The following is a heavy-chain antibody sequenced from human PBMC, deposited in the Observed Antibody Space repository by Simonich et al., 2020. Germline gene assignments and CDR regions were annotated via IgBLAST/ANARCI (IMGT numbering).Heavy chain of an antibody. Sequence: GGGVFQPGRSLSLSCAASGFTFSSYALHWVRQAQGKGLEWVAVISYDGSNKYYADSVKGRFTISRDNSKNTLYLQMNSLRAEDTAVYYCARDLGSSYYFDYWGQGTLVTVSS. CDR1: GFTFSSYA. CDR2: ISYDGSNK. D-gene: IGHD6-6*01. V-gene: IGHV3-30*07. J-gene: IGHJ4*02. CDR3: ARDLGSSYYFDY.